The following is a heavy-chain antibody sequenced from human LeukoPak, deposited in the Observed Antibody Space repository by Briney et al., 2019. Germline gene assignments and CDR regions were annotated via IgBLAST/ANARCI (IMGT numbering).Heavy chain of an antibody. CDR1: GGSFSGYY. CDR2: INHSGST. V-gene: IGHV4-34*01. Sequence: SETLSLTCAVYGGSFSGYYWSWIRQPPGKGLEWIGEINHSGSTNYNPSLKSRVTISVNTSKNQFSLKLSSVTAAVTAVYYCARDTYDSSGYYQTHYYYYYYGMDVWGQGTTVTVSS. D-gene: IGHD3-22*01. CDR3: ARDTYDSSGYYQTHYYYYYYGMDV. J-gene: IGHJ6*02.